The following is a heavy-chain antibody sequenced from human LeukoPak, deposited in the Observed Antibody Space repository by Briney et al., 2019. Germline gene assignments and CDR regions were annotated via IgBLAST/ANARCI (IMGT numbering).Heavy chain of an antibody. D-gene: IGHD3-10*01. CDR1: GFTVSTNY. Sequence: GGSLRLSCAASGFTVSTNYMSWVRQAPGKGLEWVSIIYSGGSTCYADSVKGRFTISRDNSKNTLYLQMNSLRAEDTAVYYCARGAMYYYGSGSYLDYWGQGTLVTVSS. J-gene: IGHJ4*02. CDR2: IYSGGST. CDR3: ARGAMYYYGSGSYLDY. V-gene: IGHV3-53*01.